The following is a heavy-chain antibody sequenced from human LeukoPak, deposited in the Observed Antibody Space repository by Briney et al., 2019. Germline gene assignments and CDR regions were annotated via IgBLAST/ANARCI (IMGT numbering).Heavy chain of an antibody. Sequence: GSLRLSCTVSGFTMSSSWMSWVRQPPGKGLEWIGEINHSGSTNYNPSLKSRVTISVDTSKNQFSLKLSSVTAADTAVYYCARGGGSGSYHYFDYWGQGTLVTVSS. D-gene: IGHD3-10*01. V-gene: IGHV4-34*01. CDR1: GFTMSSSW. CDR3: ARGGGSGSYHYFDY. J-gene: IGHJ4*02. CDR2: INHSGST.